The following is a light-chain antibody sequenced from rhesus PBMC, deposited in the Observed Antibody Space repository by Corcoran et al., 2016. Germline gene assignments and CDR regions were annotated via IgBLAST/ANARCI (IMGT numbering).Light chain of an antibody. V-gene: IGKV1-21*01. CDR3: QQYYNMPCS. J-gene: IGKJ2*01. CDR2: EAS. Sequence: DIQMTQSPSSLSASVGDRVTITCRASQGITNDLAWYQHKPGNTPKLLIHEASSLQSGIPSRFSGSGSGTDFTLTCSSLQSEDFATYYCQQYYNMPCSFGQGTKVEIK. CDR1: QGITND.